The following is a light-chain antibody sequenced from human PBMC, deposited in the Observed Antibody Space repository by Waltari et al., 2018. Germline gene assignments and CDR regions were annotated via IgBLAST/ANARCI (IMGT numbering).Light chain of an antibody. V-gene: IGKV1-27*01. CDR3: QKYNSATPRT. CDR2: AAS. Sequence: DIQMTQSPSSLSASVGDRVTITCRASQGISNYLAWYQQLPGKVPKLLIYAASTLQSGVPSRFSGSGSGTDFTLTISSLQPEDVATYYCQKYNSATPRTFGQGTKVEIK. CDR1: QGISNY. J-gene: IGKJ1*01.